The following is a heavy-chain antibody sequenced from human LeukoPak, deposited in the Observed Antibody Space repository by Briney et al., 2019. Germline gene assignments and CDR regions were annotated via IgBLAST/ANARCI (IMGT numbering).Heavy chain of an antibody. D-gene: IGHD2-15*01. CDR3: ARPRGSCSGGSCYYYYFDY. J-gene: IGHJ4*02. CDR2: IYHSGST. CDR1: GYSISSGYY. Sequence: SETLSLTCAVSGYSISSGYYWGWIRQPPGKGLEWIGSIYHSGSTYYNPSLKSRVIISVDTSKNQFSLKLSSVTAADTAVYYCARPRGSCSGGSCYYYYFDYWGQGTLVTVSS. V-gene: IGHV4-38-2*01.